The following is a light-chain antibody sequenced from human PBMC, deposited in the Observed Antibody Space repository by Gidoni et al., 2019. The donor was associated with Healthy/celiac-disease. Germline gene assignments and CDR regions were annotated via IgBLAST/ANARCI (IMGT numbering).Light chain of an antibody. J-gene: IGLJ1*01. V-gene: IGLV1-40*01. CDR1: SSNSGAGYA. CDR3: QSYDSSLSAFYV. CDR2: GNS. Sequence: QSVLTQPPSVSGAPGQRVTISCTGSSSNSGAGYAVHWYQQPPGTAPKLLIYGNSNRPSGVPDRFSGSKSGTSASLAITGLQAEDEADYYCQSYDSSLSAFYVFGTGTKVTVL.